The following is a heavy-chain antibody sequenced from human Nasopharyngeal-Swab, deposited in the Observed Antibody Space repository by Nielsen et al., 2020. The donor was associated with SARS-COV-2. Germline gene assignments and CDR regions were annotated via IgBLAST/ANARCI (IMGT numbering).Heavy chain of an antibody. CDR1: GGTFSSYA. D-gene: IGHD2-8*02. V-gene: IGHV1-69*13. CDR3: ARDLVVGETPFWYFDL. Sequence: SVKVSCKASGGTFSSYAISWVRQAPGQGLEWMGGIIPIFGTANYAQKFQGRVTITADESTSTAYMELSSLRSEDTAVYYCARDLVVGETPFWYFDLWGRGTLVTVSS. CDR2: IIPIFGTA. J-gene: IGHJ2*01.